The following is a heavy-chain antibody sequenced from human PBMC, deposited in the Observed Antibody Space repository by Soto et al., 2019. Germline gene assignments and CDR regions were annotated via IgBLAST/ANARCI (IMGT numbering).Heavy chain of an antibody. D-gene: IGHD3-3*01. CDR3: MNDFWSGSPSC. CDR1: GFTFSGSA. J-gene: IGHJ4*02. CDR2: IRNKADNYAT. V-gene: IGHV3-73*01. Sequence: EVQLVESGGGLVQPGGSLKLSCAASGFTFSGSAMHWVRQASGKGLEWVGRIRNKADNYATAYAASVKGRFTISRDDSKNTAFLQMNSLRTEDTAVYYCMNDFWSGSPSCWGQGTLVTVSS.